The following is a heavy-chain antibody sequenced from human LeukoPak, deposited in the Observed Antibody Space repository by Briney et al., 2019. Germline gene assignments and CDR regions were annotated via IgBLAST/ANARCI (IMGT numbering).Heavy chain of an antibody. J-gene: IGHJ4*02. CDR3: ARALTTSWYYFDY. D-gene: IGHD2-2*01. CDR1: GFTFISYE. V-gene: IGHV3-48*03. CDR2: ISSSGTTI. Sequence: GGSLRLSCAASGFTFISYEMNWVRQAPGKGLEWVSYISSSGTTIHYADSVKGRFTISRDNAKTSLYLQMNSLRAEDTAVYYCARALTTSWYYFDYWGQGTLVTVSS.